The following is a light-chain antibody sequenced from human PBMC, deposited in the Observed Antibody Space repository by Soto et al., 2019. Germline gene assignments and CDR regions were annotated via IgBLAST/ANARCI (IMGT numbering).Light chain of an antibody. CDR2: DVS. CDR1: YSDVGTYNY. Sequence: QSALTQPRSVSGSPGQSVTISCTGTYSDVGTYNYVSWYQEHAGKAPKLVIYDVSERPSGVPDRFSGSKSGNTASLTISGLQAEDEADYYCCSYAGSYTLLFGRGTQLTVL. CDR3: CSYAGSYTLL. V-gene: IGLV2-11*01. J-gene: IGLJ2*01.